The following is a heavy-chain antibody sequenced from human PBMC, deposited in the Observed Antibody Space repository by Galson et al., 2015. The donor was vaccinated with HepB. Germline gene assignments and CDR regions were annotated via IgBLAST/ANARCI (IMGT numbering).Heavy chain of an antibody. CDR2: INSDGSGT. CDR1: GFTFSTYW. D-gene: IGHD3/OR15-3a*01. CDR3: ARWTSVASDY. J-gene: IGHJ4*02. V-gene: IGHV3-74*01. Sequence: SLRLSCAASGFTFSTYWMLWVRQVPGKGLVWVSRINSDGSGTSYADSVKGRFTVSRDNAKNILYLEMNSLRAEDTAVYYCARWTSVASDYWGQGILVTVSS.